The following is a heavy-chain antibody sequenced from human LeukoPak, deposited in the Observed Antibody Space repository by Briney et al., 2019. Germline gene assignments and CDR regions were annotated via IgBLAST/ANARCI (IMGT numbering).Heavy chain of an antibody. CDR1: GFTFNDYY. V-gene: IGHV3-11*01. CDR3: ARDIPTFGEVIGFDY. D-gene: IGHD3-3*01. Sequence: GGSLRLSCAASGFTFNDYYMSWIRQAPGKGLEWISYIGSSGSAIYYADSVKGRFTISRNNAKNSLFLQMNSLRAEDTAVYYCARDIPTFGEVIGFDYWGQGTLVTVSS. J-gene: IGHJ4*02. CDR2: IGSSGSAI.